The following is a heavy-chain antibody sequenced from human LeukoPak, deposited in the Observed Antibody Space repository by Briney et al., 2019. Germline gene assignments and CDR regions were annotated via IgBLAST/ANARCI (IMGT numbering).Heavy chain of an antibody. CDR2: ISSSGSTI. Sequence: GGSLRLSCAASGFTFSSYEMNWVRQAPGKGLEWVSYISSSGSTIYYADSVKGRFTISRDNAKNSLYLQMNSLRAEDTAVYYCARDDYDSGDLKAFDIWGQGTMVTVSS. CDR1: GFTFSSYE. CDR3: ARDDYDSGDLKAFDI. J-gene: IGHJ3*02. D-gene: IGHD3-22*01. V-gene: IGHV3-48*03.